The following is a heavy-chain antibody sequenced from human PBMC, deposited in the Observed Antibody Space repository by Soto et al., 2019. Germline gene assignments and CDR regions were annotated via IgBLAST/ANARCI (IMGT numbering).Heavy chain of an antibody. V-gene: IGHV6-1*01. CDR2: TFYRSKWFY. J-gene: IGHJ1*01. CDR3: ARDDSQVAEYFQQ. D-gene: IGHD2-21*02. CDR1: GDSFSSNSAA. Sequence: SQTLSLTCAISGDSFSSNSAAWNWIRQSPSRGLEWLGRTFYRSKWFYDYARSVQSRIVINPDTSKNQFSLHLNSVTPEDTAVYYCARDDSQVAEYFQQWGQGTLVTVSS.